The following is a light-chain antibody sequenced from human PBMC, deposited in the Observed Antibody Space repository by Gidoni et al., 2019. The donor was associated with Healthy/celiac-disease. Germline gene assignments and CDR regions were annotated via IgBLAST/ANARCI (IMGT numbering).Light chain of an antibody. J-gene: IGLJ1*01. CDR3: SSYTSSSPYV. CDR1: SSDVGGYNY. V-gene: IGLV2-14*01. CDR2: DVS. Sequence: QSALTQPASVSGSPGQSITISCTGTSSDVGGYNYVSWYQQHPGNAPKLMTHDVSNRPSGVSNRFSGSKSGNTASLTISGLQAEDEADYYCSSYTSSSPYVFGTGTKVTVL.